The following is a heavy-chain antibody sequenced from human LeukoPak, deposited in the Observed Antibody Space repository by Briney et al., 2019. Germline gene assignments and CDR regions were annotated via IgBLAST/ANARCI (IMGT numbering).Heavy chain of an antibody. CDR2: ISGSGVST. V-gene: IGHV3-23*01. D-gene: IGHD4-17*01. CDR1: GFTFYTYS. J-gene: IGHJ4*02. Sequence: GGSLRLSCAASGFTFYTYSMIWVRQAPGKGLEWVSAISGSGVSTYYADSVKGRFTISRDNSKNTLYLQMNSLRAEDTAVYYCAKDAYYGDAHTSLGYWGQGTLVTVSS. CDR3: AKDAYYGDAHTSLGY.